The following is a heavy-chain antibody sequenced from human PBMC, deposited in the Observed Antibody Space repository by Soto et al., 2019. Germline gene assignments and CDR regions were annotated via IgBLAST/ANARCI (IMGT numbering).Heavy chain of an antibody. CDR3: GRDPVGVTPFDY. CDR1: DSISTYY. V-gene: IGHV4-59*01. D-gene: IGHD1-26*01. Sequence: QVQLQESGPGLVKPSETLSLTCTVDSISTYYWNWIRQSPGKGLEWIGYIYYMGRTNYNPSLRSRVTMSIDTAMNQFPLKLRSVTAADTAVYYCGRDPVGVTPFDYWGQGALVTVSS. CDR2: IYYMGRT. J-gene: IGHJ4*02.